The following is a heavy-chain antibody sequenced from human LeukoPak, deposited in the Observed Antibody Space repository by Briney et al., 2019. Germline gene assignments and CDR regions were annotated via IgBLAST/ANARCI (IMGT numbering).Heavy chain of an antibody. J-gene: IGHJ5*02. Sequence: SETLSLTCTVSGGSISTYYWSWIRQPPGKGLEWIGYIYYSGSTNYNPSLKSRVTISVDTSKNQFSLKLSSVTAADTAVYYCARGCSAGTPHNWFDPWGQGTLVTVSS. V-gene: IGHV4-59*01. D-gene: IGHD6-13*01. CDR1: GGSISTYY. CDR2: IYYSGST. CDR3: ARGCSAGTPHNWFDP.